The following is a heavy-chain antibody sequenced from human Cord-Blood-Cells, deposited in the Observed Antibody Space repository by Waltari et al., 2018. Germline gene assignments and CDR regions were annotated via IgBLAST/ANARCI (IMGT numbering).Heavy chain of an antibody. J-gene: IGHJ4*02. V-gene: IGHV3-30*02. CDR3: AKVRVGSSSFDY. CDR2: IRYDGSNK. D-gene: IGHD6-6*01. CDR1: GFTFSSYG. Sequence: QVQLVESGGGVVQPGGSLRLSCAASGFTFSSYGLHCVRQAPGKGLEWVAFIRYDGSNKYYADSVKGRFTISRDNSKNTLYLQMNSLRAEDTAVYYCAKVRVGSSSFDYWGQGTLVTVSS.